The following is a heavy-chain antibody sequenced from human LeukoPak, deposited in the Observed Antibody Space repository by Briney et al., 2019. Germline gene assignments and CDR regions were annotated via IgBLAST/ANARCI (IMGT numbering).Heavy chain of an antibody. CDR1: GFSFSSYS. Sequence: GGSLRLSCAASGFSFSSYSMNWVRQAPGKGLEWVANIKQDGSEIYYVDSVKGRFTISRDNAKNSLYLQMNSLRDEDTAVYYCARVYDFWGQGTLVTVSS. D-gene: IGHD3-3*01. J-gene: IGHJ4*02. V-gene: IGHV3-7*01. CDR2: IKQDGSEI. CDR3: ARVYDF.